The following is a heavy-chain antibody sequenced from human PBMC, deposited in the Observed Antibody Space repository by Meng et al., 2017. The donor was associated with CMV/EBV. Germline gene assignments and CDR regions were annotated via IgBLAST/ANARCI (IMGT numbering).Heavy chain of an antibody. Sequence: ASVPVSCMASGYTFPRYYMHWVRQAPGHALEWMGWINPNSGGTNYAQKFQGRVTMTSDTSISTAYMELSRLRSDDTAVYYCARYYYYYGMDVWGQGTTVTVSS. J-gene: IGHJ6*02. V-gene: IGHV1-2*02. CDR2: INPNSGGT. CDR1: GYTFPRYY. CDR3: ARYYYYYGMDV.